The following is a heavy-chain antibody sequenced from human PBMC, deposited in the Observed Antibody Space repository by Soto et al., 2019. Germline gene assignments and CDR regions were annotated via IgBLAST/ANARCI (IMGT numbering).Heavy chain of an antibody. Sequence: QVQLVLTGAEVKKPGASVKVSCKASGYTFTSYGISWVRQAPGQGLEWMGWISAYNGNTNYAQKLQGRVTMTTDTSTSTAYMELRSLRSDDTAVYYCARAEGYCSSTSCQRLYNWFDPWGQGTLVTVSS. J-gene: IGHJ5*02. V-gene: IGHV1-18*01. CDR1: GYTFTSYG. CDR3: ARAEGYCSSTSCQRLYNWFDP. CDR2: ISAYNGNT. D-gene: IGHD2-2*01.